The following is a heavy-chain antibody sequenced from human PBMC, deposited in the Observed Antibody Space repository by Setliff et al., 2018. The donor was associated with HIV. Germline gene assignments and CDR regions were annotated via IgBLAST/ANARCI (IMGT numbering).Heavy chain of an antibody. CDR1: GGSFSTYY. CDR3: AAKKSGDYPFN. D-gene: IGHD4-17*01. Sequence: NPSETLSLTCTVSGGSFSTYYWSWIRQPAGEGLEYIGRVHSTGTTIYNPSLKSRVTMSVDTSKNQLSLKLRSVTAADTAVYYCAAKKSGDYPFNWGQGTLVTVSS. CDR2: VHSTGTT. J-gene: IGHJ4*02. V-gene: IGHV4-4*07.